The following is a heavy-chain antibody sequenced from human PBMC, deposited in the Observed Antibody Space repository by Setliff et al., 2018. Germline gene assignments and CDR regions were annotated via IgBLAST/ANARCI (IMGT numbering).Heavy chain of an antibody. Sequence: PSETLSLTCTVSGGSISSYYWSWIRQPPGKGLEWIGYIYYSGSTNYNPSLKSRVTISLDSSKNQFSLRLSSVTAADTAVYYCARDRRGGYGAINWFDPWGQGTLVTVSS. J-gene: IGHJ5*02. V-gene: IGHV4-59*12. CDR3: ARDRRGGYGAINWFDP. CDR1: GGSISSYY. D-gene: IGHD3-16*01. CDR2: IYYSGST.